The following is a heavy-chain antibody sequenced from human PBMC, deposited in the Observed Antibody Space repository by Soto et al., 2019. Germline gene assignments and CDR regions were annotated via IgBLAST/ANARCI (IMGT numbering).Heavy chain of an antibody. J-gene: IGHJ3*02. D-gene: IGHD3-10*01. CDR2: IYYSGST. Sequence: ETLSLTCTVSGGSISSYYWSWIRQPPGKGLEWIGYIYYSGSTNYNPSLKSRVTISVDTSKNQFSLKLSSVTAADTAVYYCARARVKDDAFDIWGQGTMVTVSS. V-gene: IGHV4-59*01. CDR3: ARARVKDDAFDI. CDR1: GGSISSYY.